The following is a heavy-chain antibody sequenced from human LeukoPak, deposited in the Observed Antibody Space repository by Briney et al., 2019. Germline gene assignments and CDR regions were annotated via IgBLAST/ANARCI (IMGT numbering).Heavy chain of an antibody. D-gene: IGHD1-26*01. CDR3: AKDASWEPDYYYYYMDV. V-gene: IGHV3-30*02. J-gene: IGHJ6*03. CDR1: GFTFSSFG. CDR2: IRYDGSNK. Sequence: GGSLRLSCAASGFTFSSFGMSWVRQAPGKGLEWVAFIRYDGSNKYYADSVKGRFTISRDNSKNTLYLQMNSLRAEDTAVYYCAKDASWEPDYYYYYMDVWGKGTTVTISS.